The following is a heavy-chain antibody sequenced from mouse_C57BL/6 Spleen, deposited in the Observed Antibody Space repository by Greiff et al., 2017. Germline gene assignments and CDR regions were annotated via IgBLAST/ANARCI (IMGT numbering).Heavy chain of an antibody. Sequence: EVKLMESGGGLVQPGGSLKLSCAASGFTFSDYGMAWVRQAPRKGPEWVAFISNLAYSIYYADTVTGRFTISRENAKNTLYLEMSSLMSEDTAMDYCAKQDGGYAMDYWGQGTSVTVSS. V-gene: IGHV5-15*01. CDR1: GFTFSDYG. J-gene: IGHJ4*01. CDR2: ISNLAYSI. CDR3: AKQDGGYAMDY.